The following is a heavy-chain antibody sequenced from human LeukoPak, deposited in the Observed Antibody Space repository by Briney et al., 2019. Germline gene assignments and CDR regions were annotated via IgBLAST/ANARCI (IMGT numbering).Heavy chain of an antibody. Sequence: ASVKVSCKASGYTFTSYAMHWVRQAPGQRLEWMGWINAGNGNTKYSQKFQGRVTITRDTSASTAYMELSSLRSEDMAVYYCARRYSSSWYAPFDYWGQGTLVTVSS. D-gene: IGHD6-13*01. CDR1: GYTFTSYA. J-gene: IGHJ4*02. V-gene: IGHV1-3*01. CDR3: ARRYSSSWYAPFDY. CDR2: INAGNGNT.